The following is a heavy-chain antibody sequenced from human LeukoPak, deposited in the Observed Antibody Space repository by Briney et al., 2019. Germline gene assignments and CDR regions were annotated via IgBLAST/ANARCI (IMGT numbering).Heavy chain of an antibody. J-gene: IGHJ4*02. CDR1: GFTFSSYS. D-gene: IGHD6-19*01. V-gene: IGHV3-21*01. CDR2: ISSSSSYI. Sequence: GGSLRLSCAASGFTFSSYSMNWVRQAPGKGLEWVSSISSSSSYIYYADPVKGRFTISRDNAKNSLYLQMNSLRVEDTAVYYCAREDSSVWYSMDYWGQGTLVTVSS. CDR3: AREDSSVWYSMDY.